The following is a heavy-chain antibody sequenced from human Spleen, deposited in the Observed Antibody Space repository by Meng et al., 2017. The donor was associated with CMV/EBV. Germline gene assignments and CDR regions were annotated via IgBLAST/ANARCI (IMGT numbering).Heavy chain of an antibody. V-gene: IGHV4-31*02. D-gene: IGHD4-23*01. J-gene: IGHJ4*02. CDR2: IYHTGTT. CDR3: ANPALYGGNRYDY. Sequence: WTWIRQYPRKGLEWIGYIYHTGTTHYNPSLASRVTISLDTSKNQFSLNLNSVTAADTAVYFCANPALYGGNRYDYWGRGALVTVSS.